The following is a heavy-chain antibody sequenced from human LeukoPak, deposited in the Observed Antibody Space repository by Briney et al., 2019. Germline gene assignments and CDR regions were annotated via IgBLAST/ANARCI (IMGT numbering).Heavy chain of an antibody. J-gene: IGHJ4*02. D-gene: IGHD2-15*01. Sequence: GGSLRLSCAASGFTFSSYAMHWVRQAPGKGLEWVAVISYDGSNKYYADSVKGRFTISRDNSKNTLYLQMNSLRAEDTAVYYCAGGEPVVAAILNYFDYWGQGTLVTVSS. CDR1: GFTFSSYA. CDR2: ISYDGSNK. CDR3: AGGEPVVAAILNYFDY. V-gene: IGHV3-30-3*01.